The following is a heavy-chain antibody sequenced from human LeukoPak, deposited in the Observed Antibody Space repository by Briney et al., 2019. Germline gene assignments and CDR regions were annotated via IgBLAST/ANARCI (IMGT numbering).Heavy chain of an antibody. CDR2: ISYDGSNK. Sequence: PGRSLRLSCAASGFTFSSYAMHWVRQAPGKGLEWVAVISYDGSNKYYADSVKGRFTISRDNSKNTLYLQMNSLRAEDTAVYYCARERYSSGCFDYWGQGTLVPVSS. D-gene: IGHD6-19*01. V-gene: IGHV3-30*04. J-gene: IGHJ4*02. CDR1: GFTFSSYA. CDR3: ARERYSSGCFDY.